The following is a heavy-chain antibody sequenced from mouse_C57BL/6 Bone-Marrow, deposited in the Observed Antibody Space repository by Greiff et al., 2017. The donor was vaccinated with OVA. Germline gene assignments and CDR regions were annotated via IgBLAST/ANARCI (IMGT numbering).Heavy chain of an antibody. J-gene: IGHJ2*01. CDR1: GFTFSSYA. D-gene: IGHD3-1*01. CDR3: TRLNRSGYFDY. Sequence: EVKVVESGEGLVKPGGSLKLSCAASGFTFSSYAMSWVRQTPEKRLEWVAYISSGGDYIYYADTVKGRFTISRDNARNTLYLQMSSLKSEDTAMYYCTRLNRSGYFDYWGQGTTLTVSS. CDR2: ISSGGDYI. V-gene: IGHV5-9-1*02.